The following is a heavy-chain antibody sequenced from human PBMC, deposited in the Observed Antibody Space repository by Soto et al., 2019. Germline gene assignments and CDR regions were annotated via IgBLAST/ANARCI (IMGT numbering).Heavy chain of an antibody. CDR1: GFTFTRYS. CDR2: IWYDGSNK. D-gene: IGHD6-6*01. J-gene: IGHJ6*02. Sequence: GGSLRLSCAASGFTFTRYSMNWVRQAPGKGLEWVAVIWYDGSNKYYADSVKGRFTISRDNSKNTLYLQMNSLRAEDTAVYYCARDYSSSFYGLDVWGQGTTVTVSS. CDR3: ARDYSSSFYGLDV. V-gene: IGHV3-33*07.